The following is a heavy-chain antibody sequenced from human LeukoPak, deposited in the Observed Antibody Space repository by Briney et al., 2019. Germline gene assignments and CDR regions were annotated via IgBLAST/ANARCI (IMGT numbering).Heavy chain of an antibody. V-gene: IGHV4-39*07. CDR2: MYYSGST. D-gene: IGHD2-21*02. CDR3: ARTPYCGGDCYEPMVYFDY. J-gene: IGHJ4*02. CDR1: GGSISSSNSY. Sequence: PSETLSLTCTVSVSGGSISSSNSYWCWIRQSPGTGLEWIGSMYYSGSTYYNPSLKSRVTISVDTSKNQFSLKLSSVTAADTAVYYCARTPYCGGDCYEPMVYFDYWGQGTLVTVSS.